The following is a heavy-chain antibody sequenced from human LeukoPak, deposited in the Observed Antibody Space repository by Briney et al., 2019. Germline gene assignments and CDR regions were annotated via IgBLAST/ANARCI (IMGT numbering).Heavy chain of an antibody. CDR1: GGSISSSSYY. V-gene: IGHV4-39*01. Sequence: SETLSLTCTVSGGSISSSSYYWGWIRPPPGKGLEWIGSIYYSGSTYYNPSLKSRVTISVDTSKNQFSLKLSSVTAADTAVYYCARHANWASYAFDIWGQGTMVTVSS. CDR3: ARHANWASYAFDI. CDR2: IYYSGST. D-gene: IGHD1-1*01. J-gene: IGHJ3*02.